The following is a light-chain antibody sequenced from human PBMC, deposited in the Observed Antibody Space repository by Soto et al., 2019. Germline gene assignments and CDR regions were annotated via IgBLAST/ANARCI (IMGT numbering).Light chain of an antibody. CDR3: QQRSSWLT. CDR2: DGS. Sequence: EIVLTQSPATLSLSPGERATLSCRASQSVSSYLAWYQQKPGQAPRLLIYDGSNRATGIPARFSGSGSGTDFTLTISSLEPEDFAIYYCQQRSSWLTFGGGTKVEIK. J-gene: IGKJ4*01. CDR1: QSVSSY. V-gene: IGKV3-11*01.